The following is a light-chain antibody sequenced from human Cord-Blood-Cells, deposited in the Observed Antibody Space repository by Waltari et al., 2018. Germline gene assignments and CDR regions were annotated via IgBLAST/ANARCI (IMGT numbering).Light chain of an antibody. CDR1: SSNIGAGYD. CDR2: GNS. V-gene: IGLV1-40*01. J-gene: IGLJ2*01. Sequence: QSALTQPPSVSGAPGHRVTISCTGSSSNIGAGYDLHWYQQLPGTAPKLLIYGNSNRPSGVPDRFSGSKSGTSASLAITGLQAEDEADYYCQSYDSSLREVFGGGTKLTVL. CDR3: QSYDSSLREV.